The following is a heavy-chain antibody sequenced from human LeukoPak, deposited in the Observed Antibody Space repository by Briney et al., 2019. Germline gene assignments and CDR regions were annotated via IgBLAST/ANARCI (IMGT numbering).Heavy chain of an antibody. D-gene: IGHD3-22*01. CDR3: ARQGITMIVVVTGGMDV. Sequence: SETLSLTCTVSGDSISSSSYSWGWIRQPPGKGLEWIVSIYYSGSTYYKPPLQSQVTISVDTSKNRSSLTLSSVTAADTAVYYCARQGITMIVVVTGGMDVWGQGTTVTVSS. J-gene: IGHJ6*02. CDR2: IYYSGST. CDR1: GDSISSSSYS. V-gene: IGHV4-39*01.